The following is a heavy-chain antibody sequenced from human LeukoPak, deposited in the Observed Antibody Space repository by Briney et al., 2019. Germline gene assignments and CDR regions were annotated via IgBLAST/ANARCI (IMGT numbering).Heavy chain of an antibody. J-gene: IGHJ4*02. CDR1: GYTFTGYY. CDR2: INPNSGGT. Sequence: ASVTVSCKASGYTFTGYYMHWVRQAPGQGLEWMGWINPNSGGTNYAQKFQGRVTMTRDTSISTAYMELSRLRSDDTAVYYCARITYYYDSSGYRFDYWGQGTLVTVSS. CDR3: ARITYYYDSSGYRFDY. D-gene: IGHD3-22*01. V-gene: IGHV1-2*02.